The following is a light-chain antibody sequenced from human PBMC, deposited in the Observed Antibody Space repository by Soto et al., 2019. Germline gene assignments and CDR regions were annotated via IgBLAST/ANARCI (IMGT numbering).Light chain of an antibody. CDR2: AAS. V-gene: IGKV1-5*01. CDR1: QSISSW. Sequence: IQMTHSASHLSASVRDRVTITCLSSQSISSWLAWYQQKPGKAPKLLIYAASSLQSGVPSRFSGSGSGTEFTLTISSLQPDDFATYYCQQYNSYPRTFGQGTKVDI. CDR3: QQYNSYPRT. J-gene: IGKJ1*01.